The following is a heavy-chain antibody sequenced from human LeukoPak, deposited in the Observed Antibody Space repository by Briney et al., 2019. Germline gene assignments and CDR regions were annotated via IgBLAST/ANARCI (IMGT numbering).Heavy chain of an antibody. CDR2: INPYSGGT. D-gene: IGHD6-19*01. Sequence: ASVKVSCKASGYTFTSYYMHWVRQAPGQGLEWMGWINPYSGGTIYAQKFQGRVTMTRDTSISTAYMELSRLRSDDTAVYYCARDRAVTGPHFYYYYMDVWGKGTTVTVSS. CDR3: ARDRAVTGPHFYYYYMDV. J-gene: IGHJ6*03. CDR1: GYTFTSYY. V-gene: IGHV1-2*02.